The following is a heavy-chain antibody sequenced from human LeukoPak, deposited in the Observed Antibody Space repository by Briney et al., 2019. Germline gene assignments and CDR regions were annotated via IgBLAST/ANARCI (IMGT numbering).Heavy chain of an antibody. D-gene: IGHD2-2*01. CDR2: VSGSGGNI. Sequence: PPWGSLRLSCAASGFTFSSYTMSWVRQAPGKGLEWVSGVSGSGGNIHYADSVKGRFTISRDNSKNTLYLQMNSLRAEDTAVYYCAASLPNIVVVPATKGPFGYWGQGALVTVSS. J-gene: IGHJ4*02. V-gene: IGHV3-23*01. CDR3: AASLPNIVVVPATKGPFGY. CDR1: GFTFSSYT.